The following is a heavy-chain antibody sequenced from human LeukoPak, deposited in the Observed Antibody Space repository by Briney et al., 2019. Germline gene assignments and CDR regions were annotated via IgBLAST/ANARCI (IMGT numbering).Heavy chain of an antibody. D-gene: IGHD3-3*01. V-gene: IGHV3-23*01. CDR3: AKGSRHTIFGVIIPFDY. J-gene: IGHJ4*02. CDR1: GFTFSSYA. CDR2: ISGSGDST. Sequence: GGSLRLSCAASGFTFSSYAMNWVRQAPGRGLEWVSIISGSGDSTYYADSVKGRFTISRDNSKNTLYLQMNSLRAEDTAVYYCAKGSRHTIFGVIIPFDYWGQGTLVTVSS.